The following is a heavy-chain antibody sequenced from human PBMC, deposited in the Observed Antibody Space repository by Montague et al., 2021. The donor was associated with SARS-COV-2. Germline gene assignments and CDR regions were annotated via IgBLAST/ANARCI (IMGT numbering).Heavy chain of an antibody. CDR3: AREGLSGSYYGFLDY. D-gene: IGHD3-10*01. CDR1: GITFSSYA. CDR2: ISYDGSNK. V-gene: IGHV3-30-3*01. Sequence: SLRLSCEAYGITFSSYAMHWVRQAPGKGLEWVAVISYDGSNKYYXDPXKGRFTISRDNSKNTLYLQMNSLRAEDTAVYYCAREGLSGSYYGFLDYWGQGTLVTVSS. J-gene: IGHJ4*02.